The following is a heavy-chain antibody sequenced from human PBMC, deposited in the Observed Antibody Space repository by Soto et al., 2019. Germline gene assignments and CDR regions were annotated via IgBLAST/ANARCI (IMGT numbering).Heavy chain of an antibody. J-gene: IGHJ4*02. Sequence: PGWSLRVSCAASGFTFSDHHMDWVRRAPGKGLEWVARTRNKAHSYTSEYAASVKGRFTISRDDSKNSLSLLISSLKTEDTAVYYCVRERCSSIDCARGVFDYWGQGTLVTVSS. V-gene: IGHV3-72*01. D-gene: IGHD2-2*01. CDR3: VRERCSSIDCARGVFDY. CDR2: TRNKAHSYTS. CDR1: GFTFSDHH.